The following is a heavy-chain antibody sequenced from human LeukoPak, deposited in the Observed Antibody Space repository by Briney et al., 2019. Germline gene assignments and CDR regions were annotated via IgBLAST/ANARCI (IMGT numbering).Heavy chain of an antibody. CDR2: IIPIFGTA. Sequence: GASVKVSCKASGGTFSSYAISWVRQAPGQGLEWMGGIIPIFGTANYTQKFQGRVAITADESTSTAYMELSSLRSEDTAVYYCARAPDSSGYYYVSWGQGTLVTVSS. CDR3: ARAPDSSGYYYVS. CDR1: GGTFSSYA. D-gene: IGHD3-22*01. V-gene: IGHV1-69*13. J-gene: IGHJ4*02.